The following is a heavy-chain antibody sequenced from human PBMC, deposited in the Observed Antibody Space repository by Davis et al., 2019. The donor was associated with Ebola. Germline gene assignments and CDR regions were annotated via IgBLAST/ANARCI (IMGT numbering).Heavy chain of an antibody. CDR2: IYYSGST. J-gene: IGHJ3*02. D-gene: IGHD2-2*01. CDR1: GGSISSYY. Sequence: PSETLSLTRTVSGGSISSYYWSWIRQPPGKGLEWIGYIYYSGSTNYNPSLKSRVTISVDTSKNQFYLKLSSVTAADTAVYYCAVVPAAFDAFDIWGQGTMVTVSS. CDR3: AVVPAAFDAFDI. V-gene: IGHV4-59*01.